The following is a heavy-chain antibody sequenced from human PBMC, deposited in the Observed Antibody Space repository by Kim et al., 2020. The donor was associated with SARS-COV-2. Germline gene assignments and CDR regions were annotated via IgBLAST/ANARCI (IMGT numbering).Heavy chain of an antibody. CDR3: AREGLVEFGGD. CDR2: ISSSSSTI. Sequence: GGSLRLSCAASGFTFSTYNMNWVRQAPGKGLEWVSYISSSSSTIYYADPVKGRFTISRDNAKNSLFLLMNSLRAEDTAEYYCAREGLVEFGGDGGRGTLV. D-gene: IGHD2-21*02. CDR1: GFTFSTYN. V-gene: IGHV3-48*04. J-gene: IGHJ1*01.